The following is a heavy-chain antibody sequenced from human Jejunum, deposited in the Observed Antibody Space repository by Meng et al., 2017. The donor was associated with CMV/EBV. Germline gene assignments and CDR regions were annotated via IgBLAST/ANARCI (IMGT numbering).Heavy chain of an antibody. Sequence: TYTRSYMHWIRQAHGQGLEWMGTIDPSGSTASSAQKFRDRLTMTRDTSTTTVYMELSGLRSEDTAVYYCARGIREQLVREAWFDPWGQGTRVTISS. CDR1: TYTRSY. CDR3: ARGIREQLVREAWFDP. J-gene: IGHJ5*02. D-gene: IGHD6-13*01. CDR2: IDPSGSTA. V-gene: IGHV1-46*01.